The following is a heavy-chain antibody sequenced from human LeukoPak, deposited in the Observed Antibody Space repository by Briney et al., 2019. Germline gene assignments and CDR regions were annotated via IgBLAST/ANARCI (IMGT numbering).Heavy chain of an antibody. CDR2: ISSSSSYI. Sequence: GGSLRLSCAASGFTFSSYSMNWVRQAPGKGLEWVSSISSSSSYIYYADSVKGRFTISRDNSKNTLYLQMNSLRAEDTAVYYCAKDKFQIEYSFDYWGQGTLVTVSS. J-gene: IGHJ4*02. V-gene: IGHV3-21*01. CDR3: AKDKFQIEYSFDY. CDR1: GFTFSSYS.